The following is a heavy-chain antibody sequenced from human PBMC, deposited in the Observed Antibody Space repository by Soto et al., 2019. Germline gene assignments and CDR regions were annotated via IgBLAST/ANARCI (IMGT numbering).Heavy chain of an antibody. Sequence: ASVKVSCKASGYTFTGYYMHWVRQAPGQGLEWMGWINPNSGGTNYAQKFQGRVTMTRDTPISTAYMELSRLRSDDTAVYYCARASSSSFYYYGMDVWGQGTTVTVSS. CDR1: GYTFTGYY. D-gene: IGHD6-6*01. CDR3: ARASSSSFYYYGMDV. CDR2: INPNSGGT. V-gene: IGHV1-2*02. J-gene: IGHJ6*02.